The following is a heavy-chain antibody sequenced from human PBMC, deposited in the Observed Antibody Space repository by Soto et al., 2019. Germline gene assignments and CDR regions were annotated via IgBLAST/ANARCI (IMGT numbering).Heavy chain of an antibody. Sequence: QVQLQESGPGLVKPSETLSLTCTVSGGSISSNTGTWIRKPPGKGREWIGYFYYSGSTNYNPSLKSRVTISVDTSKNQFSLNLSSVTAADTAVYYCARGYCSGGSCYFDYWGQGTLVTVSS. J-gene: IGHJ4*02. CDR2: FYYSGST. CDR3: ARGYCSGGSCYFDY. V-gene: IGHV4-59*08. CDR1: GGSISSNT. D-gene: IGHD2-15*01.